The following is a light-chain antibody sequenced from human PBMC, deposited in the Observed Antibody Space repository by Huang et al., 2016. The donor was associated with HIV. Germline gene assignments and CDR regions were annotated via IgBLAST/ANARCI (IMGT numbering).Light chain of an antibody. CDR2: DAS. CDR1: QSVSSY. CDR3: QQRSNWPPVFT. Sequence: EIVLTQSPATLSLSPGERATLSCRASQSVSSYLAWYQQKPGQAPRLLIYDASNRATGIRARFSGSWSGTDFTLTISSLEREDFAVYYCQQRSNWPPVFTFGPGTKVDIK. V-gene: IGKV3-11*01. J-gene: IGKJ3*01.